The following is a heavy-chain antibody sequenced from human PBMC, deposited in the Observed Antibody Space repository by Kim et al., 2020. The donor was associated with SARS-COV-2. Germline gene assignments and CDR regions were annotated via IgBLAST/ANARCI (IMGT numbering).Heavy chain of an antibody. D-gene: IGHD6-13*01. J-gene: IGHJ3*02. CDR3: ARGYSSSGDAFDI. V-gene: IGHV1-18*01. Sequence: AQKFQGRVTMTTDTSTSTAYMGLRSLRSDDTAVYYCARGYSSSGDAFDIWGQGTMVTVSS.